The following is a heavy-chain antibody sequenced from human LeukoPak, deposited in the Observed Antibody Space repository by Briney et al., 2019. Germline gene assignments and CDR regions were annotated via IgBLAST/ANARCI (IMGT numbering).Heavy chain of an antibody. CDR1: GYTFTGYY. CDR2: INPNSGGT. CDR3: ATYCSGGSCYIY. D-gene: IGHD2-15*01. J-gene: IGHJ4*02. V-gene: IGHV1-2*02. Sequence: GALVKVSCKASGYTFTGYYMHWVRQAPGQGLEWMGWINPNSGGTNYAQKFQGRVTMTRDTSISTAYMELSRLRSDDTAVYYCATYCSGGSCYIYWGQGTLVTVSS.